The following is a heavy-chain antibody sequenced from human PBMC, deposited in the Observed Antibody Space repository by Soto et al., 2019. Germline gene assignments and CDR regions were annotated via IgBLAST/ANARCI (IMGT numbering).Heavy chain of an antibody. Sequence: QVQLQQWGAGPLRPLETLSLTCGVSGGSFSGYYWAWIRQSPGTGLEWIGEINDRGSFNYNQSLKSRVSISVDTAKHHYSLNLRSVTAADTAVYYCARESHDILTGPPWVWYFDLWGRGTLVTVSS. D-gene: IGHD3-9*01. CDR3: ARESHDILTGPPWVWYFDL. J-gene: IGHJ2*01. V-gene: IGHV4-34*01. CDR1: GGSFSGYY. CDR2: INDRGSF.